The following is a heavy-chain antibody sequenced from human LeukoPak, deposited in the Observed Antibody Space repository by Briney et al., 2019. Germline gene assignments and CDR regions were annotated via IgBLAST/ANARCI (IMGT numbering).Heavy chain of an antibody. V-gene: IGHV3-21*01. CDR2: ISHSNTYI. J-gene: IGHJ4*02. CDR1: GFTFSTFG. CDR3: ARGYYYDSSVAY. Sequence: GGSLRLSCAASGFTFSTFGFNWVRQAPGKGLEWVSSISHSNTYISYADSVKGRFTISRDNARNSLFLQMNGLRAEDTAVYYCARGYYYDSSVAYWGQGTLVTVSS. D-gene: IGHD3-22*01.